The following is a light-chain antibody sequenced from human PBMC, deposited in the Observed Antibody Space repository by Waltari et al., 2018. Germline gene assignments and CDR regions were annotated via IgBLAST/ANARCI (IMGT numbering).Light chain of an antibody. CDR1: QSVSSN. CDR2: GAS. J-gene: IGKJ1*01. Sequence: EIVMTQSPATLSVSPGERATLSCRASQSVSSNLAWSQQKPGQAPRLLIHGASTRATGIPARFSGSGSGTEFTLTISSLQSEDLAVYYCLQYNNWWTFGQGNKVEIK. V-gene: IGKV3-15*01. CDR3: LQYNNWWT.